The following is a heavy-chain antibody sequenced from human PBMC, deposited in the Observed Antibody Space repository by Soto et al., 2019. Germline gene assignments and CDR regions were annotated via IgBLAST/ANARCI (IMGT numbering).Heavy chain of an antibody. Sequence: SETLSLTCAVSGYSISSGYYWGWIRQPPGKGLEWIGSIYHSGSTYYNPSLKSRVTISVDTSKNQFSLELSSVTAADTAVYYCARGKGRGSGSYNRVDAFDIWGQGTMVTVSS. CDR3: ARGKGRGSGSYNRVDAFDI. V-gene: IGHV4-38-2*01. D-gene: IGHD1-26*01. CDR1: GYSISSGYY. J-gene: IGHJ3*02. CDR2: IYHSGST.